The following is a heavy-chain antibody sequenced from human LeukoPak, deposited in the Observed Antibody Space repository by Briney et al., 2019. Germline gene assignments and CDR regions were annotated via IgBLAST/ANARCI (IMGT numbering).Heavy chain of an antibody. V-gene: IGHV1-8*01. Sequence: EASVKVSCKASGCDFSSFDVNWVRQAPGQGLEWMGWVNPSSGNSGYAQKFQGRVTMTRNTSKNTAYMELINLQSDDTAVYYCARGTPYCSSASCYNYWGQGSLVTVSS. CDR3: ARGTPYCSSASCYNY. D-gene: IGHD2-2*02. J-gene: IGHJ4*02. CDR2: VNPSSGNS. CDR1: GCDFSSFD.